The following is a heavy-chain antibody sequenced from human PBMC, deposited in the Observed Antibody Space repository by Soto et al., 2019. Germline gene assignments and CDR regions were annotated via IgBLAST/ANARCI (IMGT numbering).Heavy chain of an antibody. CDR3: AHSGDSSGDYYRPKDFQY. CDR2: IYWNYDQ. CDR1: GFSFATSGVG. J-gene: IGHJ1*01. V-gene: IGHV2-5*01. Sequence: QITLKESGPTAVKPTQPLTLTCSFSGFSFATSGVGVGWIRQPPGKALEWLALIYWNYDQRYRPSLKNRLTITKDTSKNQGVLTLTDVDPVDTATYYCAHSGDSSGDYYRPKDFQYWGQGTRVTVSS. D-gene: IGHD3-22*01.